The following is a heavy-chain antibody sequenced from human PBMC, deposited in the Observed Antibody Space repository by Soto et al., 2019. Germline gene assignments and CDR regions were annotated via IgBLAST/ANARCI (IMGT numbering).Heavy chain of an antibody. D-gene: IGHD3-3*01. Sequence: SLRLSCAGFGFSMSNHRMHRVRQAPGKEVEGVGVKAYNGNNKYYIDSVKGRITVYKDESKNKLYLEMNSLRPEDTAVYYCAIYAGSGSHLDSWGQGTLVTVSS. V-gene: IGHV3-30*03. J-gene: IGHJ4*02. CDR3: AIYAGSGSHLDS. CDR1: GFSMSNHR. CDR2: KAYNGNNK.